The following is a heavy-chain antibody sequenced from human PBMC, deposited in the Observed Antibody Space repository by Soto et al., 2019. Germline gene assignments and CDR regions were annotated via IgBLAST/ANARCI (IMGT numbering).Heavy chain of an antibody. Sequence: QITLKESGPSLIKPTQTLTLTCTFSGFSLSTSGVGVGWIRQPPGKALEWLALIYWDDDVRYSPSLNSRLTVTKDTSKNQVLLTMTNMDPVDTATYYCARSRYSNAWYHIATFDFWGQGTLVSVSS. CDR3: ARSRYSNAWYHIATFDF. V-gene: IGHV2-5*02. CDR2: IYWDDDV. CDR1: GFSLSTSGVG. J-gene: IGHJ4*02. D-gene: IGHD1-26*01.